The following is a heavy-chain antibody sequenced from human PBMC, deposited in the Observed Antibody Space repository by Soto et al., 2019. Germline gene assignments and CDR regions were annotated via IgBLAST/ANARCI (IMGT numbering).Heavy chain of an antibody. J-gene: IGHJ4*02. CDR3: ARSAGWYAVHS. Sequence: QVQLQESGPGLVKPSGTLSLTCAVSGDSVSSHYYWCWVRQPPGKGREWIGEVFHTGTTSYNPSLRSRVNISMDKSINRFSLDLSTVTAADTAVYYCARSAGWYAVHSWGPGTLVIVSS. CDR2: VFHTGTT. CDR1: GDSVSSHYY. D-gene: IGHD6-19*01. V-gene: IGHV4-4*02.